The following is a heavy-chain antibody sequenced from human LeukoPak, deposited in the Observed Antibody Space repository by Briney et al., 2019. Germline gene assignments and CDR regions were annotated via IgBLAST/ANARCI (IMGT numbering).Heavy chain of an antibody. D-gene: IGHD1-1*01. CDR3: AREEDWNFDY. V-gene: IGHV3-74*01. CDR1: GFSFSRYW. Sequence: GGSLRLSCAASGFSFSRYWMHWVRQAPGKGLVWVSRINSDGSSTSYADSVKGRFTVSRDNAKNTPYLQMNSLRAEDTAVYYCAREEDWNFDYWGQGTLVTVSS. J-gene: IGHJ4*02. CDR2: INSDGSST.